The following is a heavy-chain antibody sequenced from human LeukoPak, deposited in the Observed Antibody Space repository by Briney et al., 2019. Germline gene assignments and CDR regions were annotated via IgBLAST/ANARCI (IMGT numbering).Heavy chain of an antibody. CDR2: ISGSGGST. V-gene: IGHV3-23*01. CDR1: GFTSSSYA. D-gene: IGHD5-18*01. CDR3: AIGPAMADF. Sequence: GGSLRLSCAASGFTSSSYAMSWVRQAPGKGLEWVSAISGSGGSTYYAGSVKGRFTISRDNSKNTLYLQMNSLRAEDTAVYYCAIGPAMADFWGQGTLVTVSS. J-gene: IGHJ4*02.